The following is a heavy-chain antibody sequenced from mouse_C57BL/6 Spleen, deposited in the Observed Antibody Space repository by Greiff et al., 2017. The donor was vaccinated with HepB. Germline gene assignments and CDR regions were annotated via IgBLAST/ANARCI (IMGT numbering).Heavy chain of an antibody. CDR2: IDPSDSET. D-gene: IGHD2-1*01. CDR1: GYTFTSYW. J-gene: IGHJ4*01. Sequence: QVQLQQPGAELVRPGSSVKLSCKASGYTFTSYWMHWVKQRPIQGLEWIGNIDPSDSETHYSQKFKDKATLTVDKSSSTAYMQLSSLTSEDSAVYYCARYYGNFYAMDYWGQGTSVTVSS. V-gene: IGHV1-52*01. CDR3: ARYYGNFYAMDY.